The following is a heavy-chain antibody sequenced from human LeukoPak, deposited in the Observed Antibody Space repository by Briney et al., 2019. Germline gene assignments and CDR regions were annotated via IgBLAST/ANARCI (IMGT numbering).Heavy chain of an antibody. CDR1: GYTFTSYA. CDR2: INTNTGNP. J-gene: IGHJ3*02. V-gene: IGHV7-4-1*02. D-gene: IGHD3-10*01. CDR3: ARETYYYGSGSHAFDI. Sequence: ASVKVSCKASGYTFTSYATNWVRQAPGQGLEWMGWINTNTGNPTYAQGFTGRFVFSLDTSVSTAYLQISSLKAEDTAVYYCARETYYYGSGSHAFDIWGQGTMVTVSS.